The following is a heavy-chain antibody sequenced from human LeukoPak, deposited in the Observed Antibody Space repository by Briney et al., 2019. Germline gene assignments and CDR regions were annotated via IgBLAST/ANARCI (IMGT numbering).Heavy chain of an antibody. CDR3: ARDLRNYYDSSGYLDY. Sequence: PSETLSLTCTVSGGSISSGGYYWSWIRQHPGKGLEWIVYIYYSGSTYYNPSLKSRVTISVDTSKNQFSLKLSSVTAADTAVYYCARDLRNYYDSSGYLDYWGQGTLVTVSS. CDR1: GGSISSGGYY. D-gene: IGHD3-22*01. J-gene: IGHJ4*02. V-gene: IGHV4-31*03. CDR2: IYYSGST.